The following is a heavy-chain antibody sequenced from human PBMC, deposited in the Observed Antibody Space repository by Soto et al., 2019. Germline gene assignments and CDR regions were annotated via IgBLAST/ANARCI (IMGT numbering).Heavy chain of an antibody. D-gene: IGHD2-15*01. Sequence: SETLSLTCTVSGGSVSSSSYYWGWVRQPPGKGLEWIGSVYYSGSTYYNPSLESRVTISVDKSKNQFSLKTEDTAVYYCASSLGYSCSGGCLHYYFDYWGQGTLVTVSS. J-gene: IGHJ4*02. CDR2: VYYSGST. V-gene: IGHV4-39*07. CDR1: GGSVSSSSYY. CDR3: YSCSGGCLHYYFDY.